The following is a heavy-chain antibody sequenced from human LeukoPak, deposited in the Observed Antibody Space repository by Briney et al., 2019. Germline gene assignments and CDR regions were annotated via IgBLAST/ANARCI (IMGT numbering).Heavy chain of an antibody. D-gene: IGHD3-9*01. V-gene: IGHV3-7*01. CDR1: GFTFSSYW. Sequence: GGSLRLSCAASGFTFSSYWMTWVRQAPGKGLEWVANIKQDGSEKYYVDSVKGRFTISRDNAKNSLYLHMNSLRAEDTAVYYCARDQKNDILTGSPWHFYYYYMDVWGKGTTVTVSS. CDR3: ARDQKNDILTGSPWHFYYYYMDV. CDR2: IKQDGSEK. J-gene: IGHJ6*03.